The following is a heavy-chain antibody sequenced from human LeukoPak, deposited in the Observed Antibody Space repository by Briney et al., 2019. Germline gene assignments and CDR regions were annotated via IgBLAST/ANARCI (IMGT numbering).Heavy chain of an antibody. J-gene: IGHJ4*02. V-gene: IGHV1-2*04. CDR1: GYTFTGYY. Sequence: ASVKVSCKASGYTFTGYYMHWVRQAPGQGLEWMGWINPNSGGTNYAQKFQGWVTMTRDTSTSTAYMELSRLRSDDTAVYYCARAGGMYYYDSSGYYYWGQGTLVTVSS. CDR3: ARAGGMYYYDSSGYYY. D-gene: IGHD3-22*01. CDR2: INPNSGGT.